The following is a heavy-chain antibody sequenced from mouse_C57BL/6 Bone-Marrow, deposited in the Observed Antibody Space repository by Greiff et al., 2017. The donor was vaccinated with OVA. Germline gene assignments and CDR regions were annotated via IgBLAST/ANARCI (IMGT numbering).Heavy chain of an antibody. Sequence: VQLQQSGPELVQPGASVKISCKASGFAFSSSWMNWVKQRPGKGLEWIGRIYPGDGDTNYNGTFKGKATLTADKSSNTAYMQLISLTSEDSAVYFCARETYDYPFAYWGQGTLVTVSA. D-gene: IGHD2-4*01. V-gene: IGHV1-82*01. CDR3: ARETYDYPFAY. CDR1: GFAFSSSW. J-gene: IGHJ3*01. CDR2: IYPGDGDT.